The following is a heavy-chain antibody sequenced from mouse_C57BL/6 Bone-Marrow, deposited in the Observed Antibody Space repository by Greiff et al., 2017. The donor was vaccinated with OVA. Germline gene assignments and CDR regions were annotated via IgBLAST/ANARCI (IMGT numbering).Heavy chain of an antibody. CDR3: ALHYYGSSYVDY. Sequence: QVQLQQSGPELVKPGASVKISCKASGYAFSSSWMNWVKQRPGKGLEWIGRIYPGDGDTNYNGKFKGKATLTADKSSSTAYMQLSSLTSEDSAVYFCALHYYGSSYVDYWGQGTTLTVSS. V-gene: IGHV1-82*01. CDR1: GYAFSSSW. D-gene: IGHD1-1*01. CDR2: IYPGDGDT. J-gene: IGHJ2*01.